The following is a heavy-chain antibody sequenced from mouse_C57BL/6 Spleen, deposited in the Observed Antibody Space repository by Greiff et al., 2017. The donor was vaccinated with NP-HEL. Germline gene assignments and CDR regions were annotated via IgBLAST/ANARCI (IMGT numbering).Heavy chain of an antibody. D-gene: IGHD1-1*01. V-gene: IGHV1-50*01. CDR2: IDPSDSYT. J-gene: IGHJ3*01. CDR3: AREADDYGSSQAWFAY. CDR1: GYTFTSYW. Sequence: QVQLQQPGAELVKPGASVKLSCKASGYTFTSYWMQWVKQRPGQGLEWIGEIDPSDSYTNYNQKFKDKATLTVDKSSSTAYMQLSSRTSEDSAVYYCAREADDYGSSQAWFAYWGQGTLVTVSA.